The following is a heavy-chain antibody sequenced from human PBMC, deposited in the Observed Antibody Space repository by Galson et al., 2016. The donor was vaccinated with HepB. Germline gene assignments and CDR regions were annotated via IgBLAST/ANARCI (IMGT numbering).Heavy chain of an antibody. CDR2: VYDSGST. CDR3: ARVSSSYSHYDMDV. CDR1: GGSISNYF. Sequence: SETLSLTCSVSGGSISNYFWNWIRQPPGKGLEWMGFVYDSGSTNYNPSLKNRVTISIDTSRNQFSLNLSSVTAADPAVYYCARVSSSYSHYDMDVWGQGTTVTVS. V-gene: IGHV4-59*01. J-gene: IGHJ6*02. D-gene: IGHD6-13*01.